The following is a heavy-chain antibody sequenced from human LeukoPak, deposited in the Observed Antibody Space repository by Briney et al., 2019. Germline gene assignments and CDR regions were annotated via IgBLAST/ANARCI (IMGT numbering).Heavy chain of an antibody. V-gene: IGHV1-69*04. CDR2: IIPILGIA. CDR1: GGTFNSYA. J-gene: IGHJ4*02. D-gene: IGHD3-16*01. Sequence: GASVKVSCKASGGTFNSYAISWLRQAPGQGLEWMGRIIPILGIANYAQKFQGRVTITADKSTSTAYMELSSLRSEDTAVYYCAFWVNGDYWGYWGQGTLVTVSS. CDR3: AFWVNGDYWGY.